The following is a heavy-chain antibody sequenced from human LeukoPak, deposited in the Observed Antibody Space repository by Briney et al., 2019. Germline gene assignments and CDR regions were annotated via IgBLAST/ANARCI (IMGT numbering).Heavy chain of an antibody. CDR1: GGSISSYY. V-gene: IGHV4-59*01. Sequence: SETLSLTCTVSGGSISSYYWSWIRQPPEKGLEWIGYIYYSGSTNYNPSLKSRVAISVDTSKNQFSLKLSSVTAADTAVYYCARTSSSRGTGYFDYWGQGTLVTVSS. CDR3: ARTSSSRGTGYFDY. D-gene: IGHD6-6*01. CDR2: IYYSGST. J-gene: IGHJ4*02.